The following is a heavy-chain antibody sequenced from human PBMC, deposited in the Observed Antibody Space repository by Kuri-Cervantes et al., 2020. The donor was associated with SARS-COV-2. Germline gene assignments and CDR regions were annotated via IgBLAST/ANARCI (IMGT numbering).Heavy chain of an antibody. CDR2: IYYSGST. CDR3: ARHPEYCTNTSCLKSYVEY. J-gene: IGHJ4*02. CDR1: GGSISSYY. V-gene: IGHV4-59*01. D-gene: IGHD2-2*01. Sequence: GSLRLSCTVSGGSISSYYWSWIRQPPGKGLEWIGYIYYSGSTNYNPSLKSRVTISVDTSKNQFSLKLSSVTAADTAVYYCARHPEYCTNTSCLKSYVEYWGQGTVVTVSS.